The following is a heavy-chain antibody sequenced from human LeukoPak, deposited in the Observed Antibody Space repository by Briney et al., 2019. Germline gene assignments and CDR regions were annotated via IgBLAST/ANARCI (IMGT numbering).Heavy chain of an antibody. CDR2: IYYSGST. Sequence: SETLSLTCTVSGDSTSSYFWSWMRQHPGKGLEWIGCIYYSGSTKYKPSLKSRVTISVDTSKNQFSLRLGSVTTADTAVYYCARSPTVALIDYWGQGTLVTVSS. CDR1: GDSTSSYF. V-gene: IGHV4-59*01. J-gene: IGHJ4*02. D-gene: IGHD4-23*01. CDR3: ARSPTVALIDY.